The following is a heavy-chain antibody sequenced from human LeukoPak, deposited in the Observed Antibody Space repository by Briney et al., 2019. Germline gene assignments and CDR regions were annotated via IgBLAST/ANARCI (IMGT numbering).Heavy chain of an antibody. CDR2: IYYSGST. CDR3: ARVFYYGSGTFDL. V-gene: IGHV4-59*01. Sequence: PSETLSLTCTVSGGSLSSYYWSWIRQPPGKGLEWIGYIYYSGSTTYNPSLRSRVTISVDTSKNQFSLKLSSVTAADTAVYHCARVFYYGSGTFDLWGRGTLVTVSS. CDR1: GGSLSSYY. D-gene: IGHD3-10*01. J-gene: IGHJ2*01.